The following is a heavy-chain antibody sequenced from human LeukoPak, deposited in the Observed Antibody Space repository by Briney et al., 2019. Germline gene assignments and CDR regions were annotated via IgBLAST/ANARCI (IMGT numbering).Heavy chain of an antibody. Sequence: PGGSLRLSCAASGFTFSSYEMNWVRQAPGKGLEWVSYISSSGSTIYYADSVKDRFTISRDNAKNSLYLQMNSLRAEDTAVYYCAQAAVGMSPTDYWGQGTLVTVSS. CDR1: GFTFSSYE. CDR3: AQAAVGMSPTDY. D-gene: IGHD6-13*01. CDR2: ISSSGSTI. J-gene: IGHJ4*02. V-gene: IGHV3-48*03.